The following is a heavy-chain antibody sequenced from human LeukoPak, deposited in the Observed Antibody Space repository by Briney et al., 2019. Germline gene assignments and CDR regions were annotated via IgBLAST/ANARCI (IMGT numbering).Heavy chain of an antibody. CDR2: INPSGGSI. D-gene: IGHD3-3*01. V-gene: IGHV1-46*01. Sequence: ASVKVSCKASGYIFTSYYMYWVRQAPGQGLEWMGIINPSGGSIRYAQKFQGRVTMTRDTSSSTAYMELSRLRFDDTVVYYCARGPRITIFGVVMANDAFDIWGQGTMVTVSS. CDR3: ARGPRITIFGVVMANDAFDI. CDR1: GYIFTSYY. J-gene: IGHJ3*02.